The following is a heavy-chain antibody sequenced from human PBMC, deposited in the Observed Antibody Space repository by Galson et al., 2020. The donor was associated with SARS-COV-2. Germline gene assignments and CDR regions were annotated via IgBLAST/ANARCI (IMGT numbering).Heavy chain of an antibody. CDR1: GFTFGDYA. V-gene: IGHV3-49*04. Sequence: TGGSLRLSCTGSGFTFGDYALSWVRQAPGKGLEWVGFIRSKAYGGTTETVASVKGRFTISRDDSKSIAYLQMSSLRIEDTAIYYCSRDPGYWGSAFYIYYGMDVWGQGTTVSVSS. CDR2: IRSKAYGGTT. J-gene: IGHJ6*02. D-gene: IGHD7-27*01. CDR3: SRDPGYWGSAFYIYYGMDV.